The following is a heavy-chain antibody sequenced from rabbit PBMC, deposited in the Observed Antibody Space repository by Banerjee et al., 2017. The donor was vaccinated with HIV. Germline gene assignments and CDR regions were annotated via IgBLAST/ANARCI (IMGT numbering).Heavy chain of an antibody. Sequence: QSLEESGGDLVKPGASLTLTCTASGIDFSYYYYVCWVRQAPGKGLEWIACIYTGADKTYYASWAKGRFTISKTSSTTVTLQMTSLTAADTATYFCARDYINGYSDYVFNLWGPGTLVTVS. D-gene: IGHD6-1*01. V-gene: IGHV1S40*01. J-gene: IGHJ4*01. CDR3: ARDYINGYSDYVFNL. CDR2: IYTGADKT. CDR1: GIDFSYYYY.